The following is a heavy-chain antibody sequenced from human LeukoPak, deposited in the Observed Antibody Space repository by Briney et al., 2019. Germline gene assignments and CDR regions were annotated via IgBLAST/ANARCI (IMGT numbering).Heavy chain of an antibody. CDR2: VDHTGST. CDR1: DDSITMYY. Sequence: SETLSLTCSVSDDSITMYYWTWIRQPPGKGLEWIGYVDHTGSTNFNPSLNGRVSISRDTSKNQFSLKLSSVTAADTAVYYCASEYCSGGSCYSGSFDIWGQGTMVTVSS. V-gene: IGHV4-59*12. D-gene: IGHD2-15*01. CDR3: ASEYCSGGSCYSGSFDI. J-gene: IGHJ3*02.